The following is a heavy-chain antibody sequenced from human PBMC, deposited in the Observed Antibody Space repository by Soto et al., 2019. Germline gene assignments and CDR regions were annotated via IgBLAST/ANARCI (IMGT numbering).Heavy chain of an antibody. J-gene: IGHJ4*02. D-gene: IGHD4-17*01. CDR2: TNGNLGTG. Sequence: QVQLVQSGAEVKKPGSSVKVSCKASGGTFSSYPISWVRQAPGQGLEWMGGTNGNLGTGNYAQKFRGRLTMTTEISTATAHMELSSLTSEDTAVYYCARRDSHGYFRYFDNWGQGTLVTVSS. V-gene: IGHV1-69*06. CDR1: GGTFSSYP. CDR3: ARRDSHGYFRYFDN.